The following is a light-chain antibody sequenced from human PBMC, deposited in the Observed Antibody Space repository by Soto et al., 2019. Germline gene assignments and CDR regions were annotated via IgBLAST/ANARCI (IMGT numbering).Light chain of an antibody. Sequence: EIVLTQSPATLSLSPGERATLSCGASQSVSSSYLAWYQQKPGLAPRLLMYYASSRDTGIPDRFSGSGSGNYFTIPISRKEHGDFAVYYCPQNGSSQYTFDQGTKLEIK. CDR3: PQNGSSQYT. J-gene: IGKJ2*01. V-gene: IGKV3D-20*01. CDR1: QSVSSSY. CDR2: YAS.